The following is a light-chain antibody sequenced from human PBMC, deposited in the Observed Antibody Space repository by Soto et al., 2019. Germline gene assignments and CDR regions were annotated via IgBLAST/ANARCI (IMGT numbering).Light chain of an antibody. V-gene: IGLV2-14*03. CDR2: DVS. J-gene: IGLJ2*01. CDR1: SSDIGEYDF. Sequence: QSALTQPTSVSGSPGQSVTISCTGTSSDIGEYDFVSWYQQHPGKAPKLVILDVSNRPSGVSNRFSGSKSGNTASLSISGLQAEDEADYYFSSFTCSTTVVVFGGGTKVTVL. CDR3: SSFTCSTTVVV.